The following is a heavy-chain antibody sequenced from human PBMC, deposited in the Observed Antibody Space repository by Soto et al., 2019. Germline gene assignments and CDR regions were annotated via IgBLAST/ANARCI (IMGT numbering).Heavy chain of an antibody. CDR2: IYYSGST. J-gene: IGHJ6*02. D-gene: IGHD3-10*01. CDR3: ARELRFGEDYYGMDA. Sequence: QVQLQESGPGLVKPSQTLSLTCTVSGGSISSGGYYWSWIRQHPGKGLEWIGYIYYSGSTYYNPSLKSRVTXSXAXPXXQFSLKLSSVTAADTAVYYCARELRFGEDYYGMDAWGQGTTVTVSS. CDR1: GGSISSGGYY. V-gene: IGHV4-31*03.